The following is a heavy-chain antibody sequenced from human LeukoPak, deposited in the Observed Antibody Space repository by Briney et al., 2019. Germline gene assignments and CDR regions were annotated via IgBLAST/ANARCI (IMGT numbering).Heavy chain of an antibody. Sequence: ASVKVSCKASGYTFTDYYMHWVRQAPGQGLEWMGWINPNSGGTNYAQKFQGRVTMTRDASISTAYMELSRLRSDDTAVYYCARETTTGLYFDYWGQGTLVTVSS. CDR3: ARETTTGLYFDY. CDR1: GYTFTDYY. J-gene: IGHJ4*02. V-gene: IGHV1-2*02. CDR2: INPNSGGT. D-gene: IGHD1-1*01.